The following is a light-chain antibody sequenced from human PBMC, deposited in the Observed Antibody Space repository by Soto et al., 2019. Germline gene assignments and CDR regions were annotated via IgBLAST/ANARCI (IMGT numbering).Light chain of an antibody. J-gene: IGKJ4*01. CDR1: HSISTN. V-gene: IGKV3-15*01. Sequence: EIIMTQSPATLSVSPGEGATLSCRTSHSISTNLAWYQHKRGQSPRLLVYGASTRATGVPARFRGSGSGAEFTLSISSLQSEDLAVYYCQQYNSWPTFGGGTKVEIK. CDR2: GAS. CDR3: QQYNSWPT.